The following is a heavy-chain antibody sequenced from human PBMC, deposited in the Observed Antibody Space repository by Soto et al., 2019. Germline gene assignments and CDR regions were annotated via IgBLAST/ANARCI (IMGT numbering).Heavy chain of an antibody. D-gene: IGHD3-3*01. CDR3: AGXVSHYDFWSAYYSYFDY. Sequence: GGSLRLSCAASGFTFSSYEMNWVRQAPGKGLEWVSYISSSGSTIYYADSVKGRFTISRDNAKNSLYLQMNSLRAEDTAVYYCAGXVSHYDFWSAYYSYFDYWGQGTLVTVSS. CDR1: GFTFSSYE. J-gene: IGHJ4*02. V-gene: IGHV3-48*03. CDR2: ISSSGSTI.